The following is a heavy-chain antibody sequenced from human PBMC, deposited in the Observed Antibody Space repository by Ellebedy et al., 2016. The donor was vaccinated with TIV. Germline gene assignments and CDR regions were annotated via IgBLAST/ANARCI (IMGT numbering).Heavy chain of an antibody. J-gene: IGHJ5*02. V-gene: IGHV4-39*01. Sequence: MPSETLSLTCTVSGGSISSSNYYRGWIRQPPGKGLEWIGSMYYSGITFYYTSLKSRVTVSVDTSKNQFSLKLSSVTAADTAVYYCARHAYYGSGSYYKSPVDWFDPWGQGTLVTVSS. CDR1: GGSISSSNYY. CDR3: ARHAYYGSGSYYKSPVDWFDP. CDR2: MYYSGIT. D-gene: IGHD3-10*01.